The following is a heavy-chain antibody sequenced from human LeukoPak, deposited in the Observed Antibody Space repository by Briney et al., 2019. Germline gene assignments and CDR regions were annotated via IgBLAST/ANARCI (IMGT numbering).Heavy chain of an antibody. CDR3: VSLHLPWDLDALDI. CDR2: INPNSGGT. D-gene: IGHD1-26*01. CDR1: AYTFTGYY. Sequence: GASVKVSCKASAYTFTGYYMHWVRQAPGQGLEWMGWINPNSGGTNYAQKFQGSVTMTRDTSISTAYMELSRLRSDDTAVYYCVSLHLPWDLDALDIWGQGTMVTVSS. J-gene: IGHJ3*02. V-gene: IGHV1-2*02.